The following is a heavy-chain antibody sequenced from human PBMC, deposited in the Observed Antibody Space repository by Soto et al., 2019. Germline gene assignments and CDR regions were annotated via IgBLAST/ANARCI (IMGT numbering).Heavy chain of an antibody. CDR3: ARDTSRGEYDY. Sequence: QVPLVQSGSEVKKPGASVKVSCKASGYTFTSYGISWVRQAPGQGLEWMGWINVYNGNTNYAQKLQGRVTMTTDTSTSTAYLDLRSLRCDDTAVYFCARDTSRGEYDYWGQGTLVTVSS. CDR1: GYTFTSYG. J-gene: IGHJ4*02. V-gene: IGHV1-18*01. D-gene: IGHD3-10*01. CDR2: INVYNGNT.